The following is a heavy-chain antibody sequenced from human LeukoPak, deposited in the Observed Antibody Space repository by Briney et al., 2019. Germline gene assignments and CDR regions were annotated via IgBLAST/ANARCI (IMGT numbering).Heavy chain of an antibody. J-gene: IGHJ4*02. CDR1: GFTFSSYS. CDR3: ARDGKGRNRIGYYFDY. CDR2: ISSSSSTI. Sequence: GSLSLSCAAAGFTFSSYSMNWVRQAPGKGLEWVSYISSSSSTIYYADSVKGRFTISRDNAKNSLYLQMNSLRAEDTAVYYCARDGKGRNRIGYYFDYWGQGTLVTVSS. D-gene: IGHD3-10*01. V-gene: IGHV3-48*01.